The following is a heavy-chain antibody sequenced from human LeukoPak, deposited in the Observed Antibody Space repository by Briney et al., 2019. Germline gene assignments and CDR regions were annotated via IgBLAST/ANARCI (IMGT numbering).Heavy chain of an antibody. V-gene: IGHV4-4*07. J-gene: IGHJ4*02. CDR1: GGSINSYW. CDR2: IYTTGRT. Sequence: PSETLSLNCSVSGGSINSYWWSWIRQPAGKGLEFIGRIYTTGRTNYNPSLKSRVSMSVDTSKNKFSLKLSSVTAADTAVYYCARGRREYQLLFMSVDYWGQGTLVTVSS. D-gene: IGHD2-2*01. CDR3: ARGRREYQLLFMSVDY.